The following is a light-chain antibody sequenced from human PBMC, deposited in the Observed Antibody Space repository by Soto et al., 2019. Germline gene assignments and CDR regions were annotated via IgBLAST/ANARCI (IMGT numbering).Light chain of an antibody. Sequence: QSVLTQPPSVSGAPGQRVTISCTGSSSNIGTGYDVHWYQQLPGTAPKLLIYGNNNRPSGDPDRFSGSKSGTSASLAITGLQAEDEADYYCQSYDSSLSGFYVFATGTKVTVL. CDR1: SSNIGTGYD. CDR3: QSYDSSLSGFYV. V-gene: IGLV1-40*01. J-gene: IGLJ1*01. CDR2: GNN.